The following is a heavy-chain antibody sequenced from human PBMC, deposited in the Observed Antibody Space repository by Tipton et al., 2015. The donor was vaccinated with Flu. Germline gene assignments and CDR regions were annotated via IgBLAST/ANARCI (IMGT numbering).Heavy chain of an antibody. Sequence: QLVQSGAEVKKPGASVKVSCMASGYAFTGYFLHWVRQAPGQGPEWMGRINPNTGGTDFAQKFQGRVTMTRDTSITTAYMELSRLRSDDTAVYFCAKDGYHGAATMGHWGQGTRVTVSS. CDR3: AKDGYHGAATMGH. J-gene: IGHJ4*02. V-gene: IGHV1-2*06. D-gene: IGHD3-10*01. CDR2: INPNTGGT. CDR1: GYAFTGYF.